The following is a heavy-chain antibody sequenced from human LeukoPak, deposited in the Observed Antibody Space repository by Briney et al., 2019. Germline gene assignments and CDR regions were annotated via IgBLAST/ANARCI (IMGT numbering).Heavy chain of an antibody. CDR1: GGSISSSSYY. D-gene: IGHD3-10*01. CDR3: ARAAPITMVRGVIHWFDP. Sequence: SETLSLTCTVSGGSISSSSYYWGWIRQPPGKGLEWIVSIYYSGSTYYNPSLKSRVTISVDTSKNQFSLKLSSVTAADTAVYYCARAAPITMVRGVIHWFDPWGQGTLVTVSS. J-gene: IGHJ5*02. V-gene: IGHV4-39*07. CDR2: IYYSGST.